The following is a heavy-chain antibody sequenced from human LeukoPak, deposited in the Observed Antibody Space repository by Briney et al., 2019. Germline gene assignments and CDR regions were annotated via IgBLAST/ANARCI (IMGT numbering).Heavy chain of an antibody. V-gene: IGHV4-4*07. CDR3: ARGQSTFSSSWYVAWYYYMDV. J-gene: IGHJ6*03. CDR1: GGSISSYY. CDR2: IYTSGST. D-gene: IGHD6-13*01. Sequence: PSETLSLTCTVSGGSISSYYWSWIRQPAGKGLEWIGRIYTSGSTNYNPSLKSRVTISVDTSKNQFSLKLSSVTAADTAVYYCARGQSTFSSSWYVAWYYYMDVWGKGTTVTVSS.